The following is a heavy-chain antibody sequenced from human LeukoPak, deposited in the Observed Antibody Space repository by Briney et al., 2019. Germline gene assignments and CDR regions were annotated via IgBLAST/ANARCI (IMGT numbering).Heavy chain of an antibody. D-gene: IGHD3-9*01. Sequence: SGPRLVKPTQTLTLTCTFSGFSLSTSGVGVGWIRQPPGKALEWLALIYWNDDKRYSPSLKSRLTISKDTSKNQVVLTMPNMDPVDTASYYCANRRHDILTGYLSYFDYWGQGTLGTVSS. J-gene: IGHJ4*03. CDR3: ANRRHDILTGYLSYFDY. CDR2: IYWNDDK. CDR1: GFSLSTSGVG. V-gene: IGHV2-5*01.